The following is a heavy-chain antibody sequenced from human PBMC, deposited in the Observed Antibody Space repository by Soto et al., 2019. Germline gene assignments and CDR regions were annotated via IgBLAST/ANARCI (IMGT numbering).Heavy chain of an antibody. V-gene: IGHV4-39*01. CDR2: VYYTETT. CDR1: GFTINSSDNI. J-gene: IGHJ5*02. Sequence: AETLSLTCSLSGFTINSSDNIWGWIRQAPGQGLEWIGSVYYTETTYYNPSLKSPVTISVETSRNTFSLKLNSVTAADTGIYYCARQRYSSTDMFITAFDPWGQGTLVTVSS. D-gene: IGHD5-18*01. CDR3: ARQRYSSTDMFITAFDP.